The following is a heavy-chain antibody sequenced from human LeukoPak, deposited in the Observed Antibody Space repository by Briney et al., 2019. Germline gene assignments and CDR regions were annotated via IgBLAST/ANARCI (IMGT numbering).Heavy chain of an antibody. CDR2: ISSSGSTI. V-gene: IGHV3-11*01. J-gene: IGHJ3*02. Sequence: GGSLRLSCAASGFTFSDYYMSWIRQAAGKGLEGVSYISSSGSTIYYADSVKGRFTISRDNAKNSLYLQMNSLRAEDTAVYYCARPDYMYYDYVLGGSFDIWGQGTMVTVSS. D-gene: IGHD3-16*01. CDR1: GFTFSDYY. CDR3: ARPDYMYYDYVLGGSFDI.